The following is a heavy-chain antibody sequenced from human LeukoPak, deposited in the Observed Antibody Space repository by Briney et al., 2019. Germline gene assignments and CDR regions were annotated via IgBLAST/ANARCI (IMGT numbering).Heavy chain of an antibody. J-gene: IGHJ4*02. D-gene: IGHD3-3*01. CDR3: ARERGIFGVVIVYYFDY. Sequence: GGSLRLSCAASGFTFSSYSMNWVRQAPGKGLEWVSSISSSSSYIYYADSVKGRSTISRDNAKNSLYLQMNSLRAEDTAVYYCARERGIFGVVIVYYFDYWGQGTLVTVSS. CDR2: ISSSSSYI. CDR1: GFTFSSYS. V-gene: IGHV3-21*01.